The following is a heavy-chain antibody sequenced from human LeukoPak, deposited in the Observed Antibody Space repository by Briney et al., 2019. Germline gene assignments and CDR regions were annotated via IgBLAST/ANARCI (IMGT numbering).Heavy chain of an antibody. CDR2: INPNSGGT. CDR3: ARVRTAGYCSSTSCQGDYYYMDV. Sequence: ASVKVSFKASGYTFTFYYMHWVRQAPGQGLEWMGWINPNSGGTNYAQKFQGRVTMTRDTSISTAYMELSRLRSDDTAVYYCARVRTAGYCSSTSCQGDYYYMDVWGKGTTVTVSS. CDR1: GYTFTFYY. J-gene: IGHJ6*03. D-gene: IGHD2-2*01. V-gene: IGHV1-2*02.